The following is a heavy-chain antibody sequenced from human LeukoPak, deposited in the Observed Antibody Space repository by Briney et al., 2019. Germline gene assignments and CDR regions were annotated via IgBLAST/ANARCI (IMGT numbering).Heavy chain of an antibody. V-gene: IGHV5-51*01. CDR1: GYSFTNYC. CDR2: IYPGDSDT. D-gene: IGHD3-22*01. CDR3: ARRYDNTGYYVY. J-gene: IGHJ4*02. Sequence: GESLKISCEGFGYSFTNYCIAWVRQMPGKGLEWMEIIYPGDSDTRYSPSFQGQVTISADKSINTAYLQWSSLKASDTAMYYCARRYDNTGYYVYWGQGTLVTVSS.